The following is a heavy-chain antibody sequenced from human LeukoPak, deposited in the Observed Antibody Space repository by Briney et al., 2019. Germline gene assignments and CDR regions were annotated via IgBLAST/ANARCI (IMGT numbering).Heavy chain of an antibody. CDR2: IRFDGSTQ. J-gene: IGHJ4*02. V-gene: IGHV3-30*02. Sequence: GGPLRLSCAASVYIFSNYGMHGLPHSPEKGVEGVTFIRFDGSTQYCADCVKGRFNLSRDNSNDTLYLQVYRLRLEDTGVYYCAKEGGDGSPFDYWGQGILVSVPA. CDR1: VYIFSNYG. CDR3: AKEGGDGSPFDY. D-gene: IGHD5-24*01.